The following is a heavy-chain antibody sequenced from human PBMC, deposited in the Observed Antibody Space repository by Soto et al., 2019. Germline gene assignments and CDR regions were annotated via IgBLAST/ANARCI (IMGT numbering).Heavy chain of an antibody. CDR3: ARVSYYYYDSSVYYRRGRYFDY. V-gene: IGHV4-31*03. CDR1: GGSISSGGYY. J-gene: IGHJ4*02. Sequence: SETLSLTCTVSGGSISSGGYYWSWIRQHPGKGLEWIGYIYYSGSTYYNPSLKSRVTISVDTSKNQFSLKLSSVTAADTAVYYCARVSYYYYDSSVYYRRGRYFDYWGQGTLVTVSS. D-gene: IGHD3-22*01. CDR2: IYYSGST.